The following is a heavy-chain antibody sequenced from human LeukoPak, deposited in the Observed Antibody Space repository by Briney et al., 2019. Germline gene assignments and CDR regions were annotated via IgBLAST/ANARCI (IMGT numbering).Heavy chain of an antibody. J-gene: IGHJ6*03. V-gene: IGHV1-69*06. Sequence: SVKVSCKATGGTFSSYAISWVRQAPGQGLEWMGGIIPIFGTANYAQKFQGRVTITADKSTSTAYMELSSLRSEDTAVYYCAREGRKSRGVDIVRKKETGYYYMDVWGKGTTVTVSS. CDR3: AREGRKSRGVDIVRKKETGYYYMDV. D-gene: IGHD2-15*01. CDR2: IIPIFGTA. CDR1: GGTFSSYA.